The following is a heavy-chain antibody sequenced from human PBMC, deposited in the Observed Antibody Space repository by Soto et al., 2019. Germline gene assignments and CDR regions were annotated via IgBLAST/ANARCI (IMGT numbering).Heavy chain of an antibody. CDR3: AKDLEDIVVVPTSMDEY. V-gene: IGHV3-30*18. CDR2: ISYDGSNK. Sequence: HVQLVESGGGVVQPGRSLRLSCAASGFTFSRYGMHWVRQAPGKGLEWVTVISYDGSNKYYADSVKGRFTISRDNSKNKLYLQMNSLRAEDTAVYYCAKDLEDIVVVPTSMDEYWGQGTLVTVSS. CDR1: GFTFSRYG. D-gene: IGHD2-2*01. J-gene: IGHJ4*02.